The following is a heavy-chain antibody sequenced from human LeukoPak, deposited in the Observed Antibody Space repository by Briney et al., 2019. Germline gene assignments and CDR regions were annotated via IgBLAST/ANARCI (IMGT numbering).Heavy chain of an antibody. V-gene: IGHV3-23*01. CDR1: GFTFSVHG. CDR2: VGGGIDI. Sequence: GGSLRLSCVASGFTFSVHGMTWVRQAPGEGLEWVSSVGGGIDIYYAGSVKGRFTASRDDSMKTVYLQMNSLRAEDTAVYYCAKVASLHNGIRDIYGHWGEG. D-gene: IGHD4-17*01. CDR3: AKVASLHNGIRDIYGH. J-gene: IGHJ4*02.